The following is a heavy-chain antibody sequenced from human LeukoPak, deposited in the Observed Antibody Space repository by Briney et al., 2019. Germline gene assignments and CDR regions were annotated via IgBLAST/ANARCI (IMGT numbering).Heavy chain of an antibody. V-gene: IGHV3-11*04. CDR3: ARVNPYYYYMDV. Sequence: GGSLRLSCAASGFTFSDYYMSWIRQAPGKGLEWVSYISSSGSTIYYADSVKGRFTISRDNAKNLLYLQMNSLRAEDTAVYYCARVNPYYYYMDVWGKGTTVTVSS. J-gene: IGHJ6*03. CDR2: ISSSGSTI. CDR1: GFTFSDYY.